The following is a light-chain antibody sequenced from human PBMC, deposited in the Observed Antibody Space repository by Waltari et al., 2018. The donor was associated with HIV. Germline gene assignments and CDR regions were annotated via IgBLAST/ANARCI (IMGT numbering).Light chain of an antibody. V-gene: IGLV1-51*01. Sequence: QSVLTQPPSVSAAPGQRVTIPCSGSTSNIGKNYVSWYQQIPETAPKLLIYDNNKRPSGIPDRFSGSKSGTSATLAITGLQTGDEADYYCGTWDSSVSAGVFGGGTKLTVL. CDR2: DNN. CDR1: TSNIGKNY. J-gene: IGLJ3*02. CDR3: GTWDSSVSAGV.